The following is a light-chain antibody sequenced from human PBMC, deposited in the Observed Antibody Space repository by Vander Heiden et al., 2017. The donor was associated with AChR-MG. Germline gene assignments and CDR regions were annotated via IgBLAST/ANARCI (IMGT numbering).Light chain of an antibody. CDR3: NSRDSSGNHFYV. CDR1: SLRSYY. Sequence: SSELTQDPAVSVDFGQTVRITCQGDSLRSYYASWYQQKPGQAPVLVIYGKNNRPSGIPDRFSGSSSGNTASLTITGAQAEDEADYYCNSRDSSGNHFYVFGTGTKVTVL. J-gene: IGLJ1*01. CDR2: GKN. V-gene: IGLV3-19*01.